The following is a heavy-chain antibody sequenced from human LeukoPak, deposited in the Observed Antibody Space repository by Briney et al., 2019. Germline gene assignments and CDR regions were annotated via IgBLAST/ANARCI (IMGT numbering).Heavy chain of an antibody. CDR2: ISGSGGST. CDR3: AKDPSAANLVDY. D-gene: IGHD2-15*01. CDR1: GFTFSSYA. J-gene: IGHJ4*02. V-gene: IGHV3-23*01. Sequence: GGSLRLSCAASGFTFSSYAMTRVRQAPGKGLEWVSAISGSGGSTYYADSVKGRFTISRDNSKNTLYLQMNSLRAEDTAVYYCAKDPSAANLVDYWGQGTLVTVSS.